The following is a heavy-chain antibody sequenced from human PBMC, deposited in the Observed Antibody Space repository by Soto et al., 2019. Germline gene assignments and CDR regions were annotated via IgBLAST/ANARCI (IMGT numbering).Heavy chain of an antibody. CDR3: ASEYDYDSSGYYFPLDY. Sequence: PGGSLRLSCAASGFTFSSYWMSWVRQAPGKGLEWVANIKQDGSEKYYVDSVKGRFTISRDNAKNTLYLQMNSLRAEDTAVYYCASEYDYDSSGYYFPLDYWGQGTLVTVSS. D-gene: IGHD3-22*01. V-gene: IGHV3-7*01. J-gene: IGHJ4*02. CDR2: IKQDGSEK. CDR1: GFTFSSYW.